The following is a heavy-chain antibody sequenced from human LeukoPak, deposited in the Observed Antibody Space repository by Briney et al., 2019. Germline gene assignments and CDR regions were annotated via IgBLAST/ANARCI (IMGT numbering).Heavy chain of an antibody. Sequence: GGSLRLSCAASGFTFSSYWMSWVRQAPGKGLEWVANIKQDGSEKYYVDSVKGRFTISRDNAKNSLYLQMNSLRAEDTAVYYCARAKKPYCSSTSCRLGDWFDPWGQGTLVTVSS. CDR3: ARAKKPYCSSTSCRLGDWFDP. J-gene: IGHJ5*02. CDR2: IKQDGSEK. V-gene: IGHV3-7*01. D-gene: IGHD2-2*01. CDR1: GFTFSSYW.